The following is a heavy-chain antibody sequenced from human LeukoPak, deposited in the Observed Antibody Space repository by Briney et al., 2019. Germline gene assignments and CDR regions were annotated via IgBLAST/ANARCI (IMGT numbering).Heavy chain of an antibody. CDR1: GFTFSSYW. CDR2: ISSSGSDI. CDR3: AELGITMIGGV. D-gene: IGHD3-10*02. Sequence: GGSLRLSCAASGFTFSSYWMHWVRQAPGKGLEWVSYISSSGSDIYYADSVKGRFTISRDNAKNSLYLHMNSLRAEDTAVYYCAELGITMIGGVWGKGTTVTISS. J-gene: IGHJ6*03. V-gene: IGHV3-21*05.